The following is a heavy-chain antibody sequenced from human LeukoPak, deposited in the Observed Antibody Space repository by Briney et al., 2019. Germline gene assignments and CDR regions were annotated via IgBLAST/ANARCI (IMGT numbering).Heavy chain of an antibody. J-gene: IGHJ4*02. D-gene: IGHD6-19*01. CDR2: TYTGGNS. CDR1: GFTVSSTH. CDR3: TTRRYSSGWYPQPADFDY. V-gene: IGHV3-53*01. Sequence: GGSLRLSCAASGFTVSSTHMVWVRQAPGKGLEWVSVTYTGGNSYYAGSVKGRFIISRDIPKNTLYLQMNSLKTEDTAVYYCTTRRYSSGWYPQPADFDYWGQGTLVTVSS.